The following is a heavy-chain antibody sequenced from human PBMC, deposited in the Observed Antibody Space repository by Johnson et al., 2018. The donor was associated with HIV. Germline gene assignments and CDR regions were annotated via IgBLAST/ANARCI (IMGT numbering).Heavy chain of an antibody. Sequence: QVQLVESGGGVVQPGRSLRLSCAASGFTFNNYAMHWVRQAPGKGLEWVAVISYDGSNEFYADSVKGRFTISRDNSKNTLYLQMNSLRTEDTAVYYCASSFDYGDAFDIWGQGTMVTVSS. CDR2: ISYDGSNE. V-gene: IGHV3-30-3*01. CDR3: ASSFDYGDAFDI. CDR1: GFTFNNYA. D-gene: IGHD4-17*01. J-gene: IGHJ3*02.